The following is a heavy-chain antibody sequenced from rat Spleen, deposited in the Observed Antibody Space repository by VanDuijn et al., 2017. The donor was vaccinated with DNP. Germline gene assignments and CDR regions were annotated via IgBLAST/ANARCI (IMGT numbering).Heavy chain of an antibody. CDR1: GITFSDHN. Sequence: EVQLVESGGDLVQPGRSLKLSCAVSGITFSDHNMAWVRQSLKKGLEWVAVIIYDGSNTHYRDSVKGRFTISRDNAQSTLYLQMDSLRSEDTATYYCTTAGSYGFDYWGQGVMVTVSS. J-gene: IGHJ2*01. V-gene: IGHV5-7*01. CDR3: TTAGSYGFDY. D-gene: IGHD1-2*01. CDR2: IIYDGSNT.